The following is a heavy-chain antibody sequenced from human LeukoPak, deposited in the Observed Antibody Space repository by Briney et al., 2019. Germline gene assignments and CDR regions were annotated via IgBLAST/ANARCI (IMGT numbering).Heavy chain of an antibody. J-gene: IGHJ5*02. CDR3: ARGRPGYYGSGSYLFDP. Sequence: PSETLSLTCAVYGGSFSGYYWSWIRQPPGKGLEWIGEINHSGSTNYNPSLKSRVTISVDTSKNQFSLKLSSVTAADTAVYYCARGRPGYYGSGSYLFDPWGQGTLVTVSS. CDR1: GGSFSGYY. D-gene: IGHD3-10*01. CDR2: INHSGST. V-gene: IGHV4-34*01.